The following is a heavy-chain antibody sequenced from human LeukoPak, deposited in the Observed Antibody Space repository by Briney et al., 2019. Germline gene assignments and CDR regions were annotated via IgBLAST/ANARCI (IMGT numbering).Heavy chain of an antibody. CDR2: INSDGSST. D-gene: IGHD6-13*01. Sequence: GGSLRLSCAASGFTFSSYWMHWVRQAPGKGLVWVSRINSDGSSTSYADSVKGRFTISRNNSKNTLYLQMNSLRAEDTAVYYCARGAIAAADSPTDYWGQGTLVTVSS. J-gene: IGHJ4*02. V-gene: IGHV3-74*01. CDR1: GFTFSSYW. CDR3: ARGAIAAADSPTDY.